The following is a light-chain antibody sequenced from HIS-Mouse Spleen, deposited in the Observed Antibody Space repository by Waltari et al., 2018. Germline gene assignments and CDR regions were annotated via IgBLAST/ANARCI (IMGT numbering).Light chain of an antibody. Sequence: QSALTQPRSVSGSPGQSVTISCTGTSSDVGGYNYVFWYHQHPGKAPKLMIYDVSKRPSGVPDRFSGSKSGNTASLTISGLQAEDEADYYCCSYAGSYTWVFGGGTKLTVL. CDR2: DVS. J-gene: IGLJ3*02. V-gene: IGLV2-11*01. CDR1: SSDVGGYNY. CDR3: CSYAGSYTWV.